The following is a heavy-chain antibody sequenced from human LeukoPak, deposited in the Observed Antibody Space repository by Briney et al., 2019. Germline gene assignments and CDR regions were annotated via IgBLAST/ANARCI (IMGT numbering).Heavy chain of an antibody. Sequence: GGSLRLSCAASGFTFSSHWMTWARQPPGKGLEWVANIKEDGSVKYYVDSVKGRFTISRDNTKNALYLQMNSLRADDTAVYFCARDSTWLLDYWGQGTLITVSS. D-gene: IGHD6-19*01. CDR1: GFTFSSHW. CDR2: IKEDGSVK. J-gene: IGHJ4*02. V-gene: IGHV3-7*03. CDR3: ARDSTWLLDY.